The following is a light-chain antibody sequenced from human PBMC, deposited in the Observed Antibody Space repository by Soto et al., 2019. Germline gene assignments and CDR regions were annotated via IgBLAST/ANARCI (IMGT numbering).Light chain of an antibody. CDR3: AAWDDSPNGPV. J-gene: IGLJ3*02. CDR1: SSNIGSNT. CDR2: SDD. Sequence: QSVLTQPPSASGTPGQRVSISCSGSSSNIGSNTVSWYHQLPGTAPKLLIYSDDQRPSGVPDRFSGSESGTSASLAIIGLQSEDEADYYCAAWDDSPNGPVFGGGTKVTVL. V-gene: IGLV1-44*01.